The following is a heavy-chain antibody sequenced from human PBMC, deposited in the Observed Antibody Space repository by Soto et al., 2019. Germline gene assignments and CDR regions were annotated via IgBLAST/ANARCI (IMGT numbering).Heavy chain of an antibody. CDR1: GFTFSSYG. V-gene: IGHV3-33*01. CDR2: IWYDGSNK. D-gene: IGHD6-19*01. Sequence: QVQLVESGGGVVQPGRSLRLSCAASGFTFSSYGMHWVRQAPGKGLEWVAVIWYDGSNKYYADSVKGRFTISRDNSKNTLNRQMNSLRAEDTAVYYCARDADSSGRTNDWYFDLWGRGTLVTVSS. J-gene: IGHJ2*01. CDR3: ARDADSSGRTNDWYFDL.